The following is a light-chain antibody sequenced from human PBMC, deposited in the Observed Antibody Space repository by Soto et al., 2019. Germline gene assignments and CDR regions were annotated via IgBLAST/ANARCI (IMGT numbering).Light chain of an antibody. CDR1: QNINTW. CDR3: QQFNRYSPWT. V-gene: IGKV1-5*01. CDR2: DAS. J-gene: IGKJ1*01. Sequence: DIQMTQSPSTLSASVGDRVTITCRASQNINTWLAWYQQKPGKAPNLLIYDASSLENGVPSRFSGSGSGTEFTLTISSLQPDDFATYYCQQFNRYSPWTFGQGPKVEIK.